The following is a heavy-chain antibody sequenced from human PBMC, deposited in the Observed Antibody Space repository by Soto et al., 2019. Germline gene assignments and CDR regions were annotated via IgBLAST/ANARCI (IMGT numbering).Heavy chain of an antibody. Sequence: QVQLQESGPGLVKPSETLSLTCTVSGGSVSSGNYYWSWIRQPPGKGLEWIGYFYYTGSTNYNPSLKSTVTISIDASKNQFSLRLSSVTAADTAVYYCARSMYYSDGSNYSPFDYWGQGTLVTVSS. CDR2: FYYTGST. CDR3: ARSMYYSDGSNYSPFDY. J-gene: IGHJ4*02. D-gene: IGHD3-22*01. V-gene: IGHV4-61*01. CDR1: GGSVSSGNYY.